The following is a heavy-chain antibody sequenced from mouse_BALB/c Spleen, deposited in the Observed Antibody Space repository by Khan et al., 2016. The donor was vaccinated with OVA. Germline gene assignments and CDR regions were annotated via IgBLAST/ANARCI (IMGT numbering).Heavy chain of an antibody. CDR3: ARNSYRYDFTY. D-gene: IGHD2-12*01. J-gene: IGHJ3*01. Sequence: QVQLKQSGPGLVQPSQSLSITCTVSGFSLTTYGIHWVRQSPGKGLEWLGVIWSGGNTDYNAPFISRLIISKDNSKSQVFFKMNSLQADDTAIYXCARNSYRYDFTYWGQGTLVTVSA. CDR2: IWSGGNT. V-gene: IGHV2-2*01. CDR1: GFSLTTYG.